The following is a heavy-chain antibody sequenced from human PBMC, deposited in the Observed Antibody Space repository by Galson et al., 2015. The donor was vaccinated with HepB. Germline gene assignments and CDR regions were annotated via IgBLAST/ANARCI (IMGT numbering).Heavy chain of an antibody. CDR1: GFTFSSYA. J-gene: IGHJ5*02. V-gene: IGHV3-23*01. Sequence: SLRLSCAASGFTFSSYAMSWVRQAPGKGLEWVSAISGSGGSTYYADSVKGRFTISRDNSKNTLYLQMNSLRAEDTAVYYCARVPWNSQKGWFDPWGQGTLVTVSS. CDR2: ISGSGGST. CDR3: ARVPWNSQKGWFDP. D-gene: IGHD1-7*01.